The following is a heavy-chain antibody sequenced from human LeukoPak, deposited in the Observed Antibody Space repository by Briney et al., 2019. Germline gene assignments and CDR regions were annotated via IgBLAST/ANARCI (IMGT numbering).Heavy chain of an antibody. Sequence: SETLSLTCTVSGGSISSSSYHWGWIRQPPGKGLEWIGSIYYSGSTYYNPSLKSRVTISVDTSKNQFSLKLSSVTAADTAVYYCARASGSYYSAFDIWGQGTMVTVSS. CDR2: IYYSGST. J-gene: IGHJ3*02. CDR3: ARASGSYYSAFDI. V-gene: IGHV4-39*07. D-gene: IGHD1-26*01. CDR1: GGSISSSSYH.